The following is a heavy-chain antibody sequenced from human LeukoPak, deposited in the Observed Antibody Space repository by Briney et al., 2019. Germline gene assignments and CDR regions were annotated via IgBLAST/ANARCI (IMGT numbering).Heavy chain of an antibody. D-gene: IGHD4-17*01. J-gene: IGHJ4*02. CDR1: GVSITSYY. V-gene: IGHV4-59*13. Sequence: SETLSLTCSVSGVSITSYYWNWIRQSPGKGLEWLGNIHSRGTTNYNPSLTSRVTLSLDTSKSQFALKVTSVTAADTAVYYCARDEYGDFQGFDFWGQGTRVTVSS. CDR3: ARDEYGDFQGFDF. CDR2: IHSRGTT.